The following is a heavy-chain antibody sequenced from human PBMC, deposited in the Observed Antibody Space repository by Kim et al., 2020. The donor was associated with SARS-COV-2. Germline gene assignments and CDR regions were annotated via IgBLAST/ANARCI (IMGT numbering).Heavy chain of an antibody. D-gene: IGHD3-16*02. Sequence: NPSLKSRVTISVDTSKTQFSLKLSSVTAADTAVYYCARHLIGLANYYFDYWGQGTLVTVSS. CDR3: ARHLIGLANYYFDY. J-gene: IGHJ4*02. V-gene: IGHV4-39*01.